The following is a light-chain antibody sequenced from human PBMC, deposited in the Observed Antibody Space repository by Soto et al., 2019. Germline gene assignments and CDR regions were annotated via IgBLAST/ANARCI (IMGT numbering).Light chain of an antibody. CDR1: QTISNY. V-gene: IGKV1-39*01. J-gene: IGKJ1*01. CDR2: DIS. Sequence: DIQMTQSPSSLSASVGDRVTITCRASQTISNYLHWYQQKPGKAPNLLVYDISSLQSGVASRFSGSRSGPAFTLTIRRLQPADFATYYCQPSYSSPPTFGQGTKVDIK. CDR3: QPSYSSPPT.